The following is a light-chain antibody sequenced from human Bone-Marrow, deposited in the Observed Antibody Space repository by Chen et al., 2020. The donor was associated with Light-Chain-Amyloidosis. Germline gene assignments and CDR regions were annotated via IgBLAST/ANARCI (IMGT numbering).Light chain of an antibody. CDR3: QTWGAGIQV. Sequence: QLVVTQSPSASASLGASVKLTCTLSSEHTVYSIAWHQQQPGKGPRFLMKLNSDGSHVQGDGIPDSFSGSSFGAERYLTISSLQSEDEADYYCQTWGAGIQVFGGGTKLTVL. CDR1: SEHTVYS. V-gene: IGLV4-69*01. CDR2: LNSDGSH. J-gene: IGLJ3*02.